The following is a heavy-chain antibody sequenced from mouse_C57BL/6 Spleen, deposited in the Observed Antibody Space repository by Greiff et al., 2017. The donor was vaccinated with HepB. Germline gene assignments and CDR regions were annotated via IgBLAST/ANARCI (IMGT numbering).Heavy chain of an antibody. J-gene: IGHJ4*01. CDR3: ARGVTTKDYYAMDY. D-gene: IGHD2-2*01. CDR1: GYAFSSSW. Sequence: VKLVESGPELVKPGASVKISCKASGYAFSSSWMNWVKQRPGKGLEWIGRIYPGDGDTNYNGKFKGKATLTADKSSSTAYMQLSSLTSEDSAVYFCARGVTTKDYYAMDYWGQGTSVTVSS. V-gene: IGHV1-82*01. CDR2: IYPGDGDT.